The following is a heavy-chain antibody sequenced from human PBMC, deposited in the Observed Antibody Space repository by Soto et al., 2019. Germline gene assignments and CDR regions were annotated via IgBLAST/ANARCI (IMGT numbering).Heavy chain of an antibody. CDR1: GGPIKTGDYY. D-gene: IGHD3-10*01. CDR3: ARAGFSYGHLLF. Sequence: SETLSLTCNVSGGPIKTGDYYWNWIRQPPGKGLEWIGYVLYSGATNYSPSLKSRAAISMDTSKNQFSLSLTSVTAADTAVYYCARAGFSYGHLLFWGQGIRVTVSS. V-gene: IGHV4-30-4*01. CDR2: VLYSGAT. J-gene: IGHJ4*02.